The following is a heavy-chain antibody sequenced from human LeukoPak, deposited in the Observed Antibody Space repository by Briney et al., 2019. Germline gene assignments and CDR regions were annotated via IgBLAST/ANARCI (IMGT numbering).Heavy chain of an antibody. CDR3: ARDHRIGGS. CDR1: GFTVSSNY. J-gene: IGHJ4*02. D-gene: IGHD3-16*01. V-gene: IGHV3-53*01. CDR2: IYEDGST. Sequence: PGGSLRLSCAASGFTVSSNYMSWARQAPGKGLEWVSVIYEDGSTYYADSVKGRFIISRDNPKNTLYLQMNSLRVEDTAVYYCARDHRIGGSRGQGTLVTVSS.